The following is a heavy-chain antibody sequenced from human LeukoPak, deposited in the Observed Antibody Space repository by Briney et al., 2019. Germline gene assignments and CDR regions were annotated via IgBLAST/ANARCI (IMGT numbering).Heavy chain of an antibody. CDR1: GFSFSSYW. CDR3: ARDRPGGTVTTDRRYRNYYYYYMDV. J-gene: IGHJ6*03. Sequence: GGSLRLSCAVSGFSFSSYWMSWVRQAPGKGLEWVTVISYDGSNKYYADSVKGRFTISRDNSKNTLYLQMNSLRAEDTAVYYCARDRPGGTVTTDRRYRNYYYYYMDVWGKGTTVTVSS. V-gene: IGHV3-30-3*01. D-gene: IGHD4-11*01. CDR2: ISYDGSNK.